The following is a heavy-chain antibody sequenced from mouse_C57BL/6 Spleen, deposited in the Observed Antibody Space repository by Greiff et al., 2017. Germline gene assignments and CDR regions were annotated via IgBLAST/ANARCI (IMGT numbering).Heavy chain of an antibody. V-gene: IGHV1-69*01. CDR1: GYTFTSYW. J-gene: IGHJ3*01. D-gene: IGHD2-2*01. Sequence: VQLQQPGAELVMPGASVKLSCKASGYTFTSYWMHWVKQRPGQGLEWIGEIDPSDSYTNYNQKFKGKSTLTVDKSSSTAYIQLSSLTSEDSAVYYCAGSTMVTPLAYWGQGTLVTVSA. CDR3: AGSTMVTPLAY. CDR2: IDPSDSYT.